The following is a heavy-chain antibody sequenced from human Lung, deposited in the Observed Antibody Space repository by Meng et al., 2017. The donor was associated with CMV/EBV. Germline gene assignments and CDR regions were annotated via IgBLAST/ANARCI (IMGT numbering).Heavy chain of an antibody. D-gene: IGHD2-15*01. J-gene: IGHJ4*02. CDR3: GRTPSRSVNTRDIDY. CDR1: GFTFSRYC. Sequence: SGFTFSRYCMSWVRQCPGKGLEWIAIIPHDVTRIYYGDSVKGRFTISRDDSQNTVSLQMNSLTADDTAIYYCGRTPSRSVNTRDIDYWGQGTLVTVSS. CDR2: IPHDVTRI. V-gene: IGHV3-30*19.